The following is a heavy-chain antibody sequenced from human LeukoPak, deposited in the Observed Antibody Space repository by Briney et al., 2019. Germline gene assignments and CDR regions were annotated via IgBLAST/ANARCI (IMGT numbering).Heavy chain of an antibody. Sequence: GGSLRLSCAASGFTFSSYAMSWVRQAPGKGLEWVSAISGSGGSTYYADSVKGRFAISRDNSKNTLYLQMNSLRAEDTAVYYCAKDTYYDSSGGFDYWGQGTLVTVSS. CDR1: GFTFSSYA. CDR3: AKDTYYDSSGGFDY. CDR2: ISGSGGST. V-gene: IGHV3-23*01. D-gene: IGHD3-22*01. J-gene: IGHJ4*02.